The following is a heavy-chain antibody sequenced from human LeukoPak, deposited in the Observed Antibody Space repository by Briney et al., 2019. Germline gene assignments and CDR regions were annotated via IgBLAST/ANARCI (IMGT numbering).Heavy chain of an antibody. D-gene: IGHD6-19*01. Sequence: SQTLSLTCAISGDSVSSNSAAWNWIRQSPSRGLQWLGRTYYKSQWYNDYAVSVKSRITINPDTSKNQFSLQLNSVTPDDTAVYYCASAKYTTGWNDAFDVWGQGTMVTVSS. J-gene: IGHJ3*01. CDR1: GDSVSSNSAA. CDR3: ASAKYTTGWNDAFDV. CDR2: TYYKSQWYN. V-gene: IGHV6-1*01.